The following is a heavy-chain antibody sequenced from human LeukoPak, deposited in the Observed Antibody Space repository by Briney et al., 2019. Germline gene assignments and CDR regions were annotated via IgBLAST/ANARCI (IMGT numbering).Heavy chain of an antibody. CDR3: AKGPTYYYDSSGYYHDAFDI. Sequence: GGSLRLSCAASGFTFSSYGMHWVRQAPGKGLEWVAVISYDGSNKYYADSVKGRFTISRDSSKNTLYLQMNSLRAEDTAVYYCAKGPTYYYDSSGYYHDAFDIWGQGTMVTVSS. CDR1: GFTFSSYG. J-gene: IGHJ3*02. V-gene: IGHV3-30*18. CDR2: ISYDGSNK. D-gene: IGHD3-22*01.